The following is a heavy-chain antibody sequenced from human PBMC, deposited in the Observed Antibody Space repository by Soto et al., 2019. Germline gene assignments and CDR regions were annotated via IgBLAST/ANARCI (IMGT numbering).Heavy chain of an antibody. V-gene: IGHV3-23*01. CDR2: IDGSGGTT. D-gene: IGHD3-3*01. CDR3: AKDLGVVYY. CDR1: GFAFSSYA. J-gene: IGHJ4*02. Sequence: PGGSLRLSCAASGFAFSSYAMSWVRQAPGKGLDWVSSIDGSGGTTYYADSVKGRFTISRDNSKNTLYLQMKSLRAEDTAVYYCAKDLGVVYYWGQGTLVTVSS.